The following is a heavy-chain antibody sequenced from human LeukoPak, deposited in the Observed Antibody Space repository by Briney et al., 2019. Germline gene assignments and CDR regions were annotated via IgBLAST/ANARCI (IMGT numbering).Heavy chain of an antibody. D-gene: IGHD1-26*01. Sequence: SETLSLTCTVSGGSISSYYWSWIRQPAGKGLEWIGRIYASGSTSYNPSLKSRVTMTVDTSKNQFSLKLSSVTAADTAVYYCARSGGYYDVFYGMDVWGQGTTVTVSS. CDR3: ARSGGYYDVFYGMDV. CDR1: GGSISSYY. V-gene: IGHV4-4*07. J-gene: IGHJ6*02. CDR2: IYASGST.